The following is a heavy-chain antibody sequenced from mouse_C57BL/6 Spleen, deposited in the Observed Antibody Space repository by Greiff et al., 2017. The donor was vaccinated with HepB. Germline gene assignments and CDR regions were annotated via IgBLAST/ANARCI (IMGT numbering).Heavy chain of an antibody. V-gene: IGHV1-54*01. CDR3: ASSYYNGSRYVSFDY. CDR1: GYAFTNYL. CDR2: INPGSGGT. D-gene: IGHD1-1*01. Sequence: VQLVESGAELVRPGTSVKVSCKASGYAFTNYLIEWVKQRPGQGLEWTGVINPGSGGTNYNEKFKGKVTLTADKSSSTAYMQLSSMTSEDSAVYFCASSYYNGSRYVSFDYWGQGTTLTVYS. J-gene: IGHJ2*01.